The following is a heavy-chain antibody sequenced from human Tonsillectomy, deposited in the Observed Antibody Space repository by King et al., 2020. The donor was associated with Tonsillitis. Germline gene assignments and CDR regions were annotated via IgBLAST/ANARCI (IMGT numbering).Heavy chain of an antibody. CDR1: GFTFDDYG. V-gene: IGHV3-9*01. D-gene: IGHD3-16*01. Sequence: VQSGRSLRLSCAASGFTFDDYGMNWIRQVPGKGLEWVSRITWNSGDKDYADSVKGRFSISRDNAKNFLFLQMNSLRTEDTALYYCARDMRLGVSNAFDRWGQGTMVTVSS. J-gene: IGHJ3*02. CDR2: ITWNSGDK. CDR3: ARDMRLGVSNAFDR.